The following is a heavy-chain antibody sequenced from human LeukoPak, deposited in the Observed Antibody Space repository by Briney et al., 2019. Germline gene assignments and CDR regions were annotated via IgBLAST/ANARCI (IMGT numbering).Heavy chain of an antibody. D-gene: IGHD2-15*01. CDR3: ARARYCSGGSCSNWFDP. J-gene: IGHJ5*02. Sequence: SETLSLTCTVSGGSISSSSYYWSWIRQPPGKGLEWIGYIYHSGSTYYNPSLKSRVTISVDRSKNQFSLKLSSVTAADTAVYYCARARYCSGGSCSNWFDPWGQGTLVTVSS. V-gene: IGHV4-30-2*01. CDR1: GGSISSSSYY. CDR2: IYHSGST.